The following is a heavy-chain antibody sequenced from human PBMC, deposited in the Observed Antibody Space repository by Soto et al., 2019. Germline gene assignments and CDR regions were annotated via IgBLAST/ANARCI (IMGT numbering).Heavy chain of an antibody. J-gene: IGHJ3*02. V-gene: IGHV3-21*01. D-gene: IGHD2-15*01. Sequence: LRLSCAASGFTFSTYSMNWVRQAPGKGLEWVSSISSDSYYIYYADSVKGRFTISRDNAKNSLYLQVNSLRADDTAVYYCARRDRGYAFDIWGQGTMVTVSS. CDR3: ARRDRGYAFDI. CDR1: GFTFSTYS. CDR2: ISSDSYYI.